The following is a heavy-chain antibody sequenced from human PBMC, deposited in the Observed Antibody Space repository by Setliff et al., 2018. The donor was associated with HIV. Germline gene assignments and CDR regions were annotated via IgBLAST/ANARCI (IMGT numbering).Heavy chain of an antibody. Sequence: PSETLSLTCTVSGDSVSTRNSFWGWIRQPPGKGLEWIGSFSYNGGRRYTPSLKSRVTISADMSKNQFSLNLNSVTAADTGVYYCARAVVTLVRGTIIYHYYYMDVWDKGTPVTVSS. D-gene: IGHD3-10*01. CDR1: GDSVSTRNSF. CDR2: FSYNGGR. CDR3: ARAVVTLVRGTIIYHYYYMDV. J-gene: IGHJ6*03. V-gene: IGHV4-39*01.